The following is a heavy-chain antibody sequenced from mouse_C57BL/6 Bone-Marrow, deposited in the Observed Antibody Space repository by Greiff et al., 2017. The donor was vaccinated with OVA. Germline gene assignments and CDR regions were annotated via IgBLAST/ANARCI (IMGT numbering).Heavy chain of an antibody. V-gene: IGHV14-3*01. Sequence: VQLKQSVAELVRPGASVKLSCTASGFNIKNTYMHWVKQRPEQGLEWIGRIDPANGNTKYAPTFQGKATIPADTSSNTAYLQLSRLTSDDTAIYYCARRHCCNAWFAYWGQGTLVTVSA. J-gene: IGHJ3*01. CDR3: ARRHCCNAWFAY. CDR2: IDPANGNT. CDR1: GFNIKNTY. D-gene: IGHD6-1*01.